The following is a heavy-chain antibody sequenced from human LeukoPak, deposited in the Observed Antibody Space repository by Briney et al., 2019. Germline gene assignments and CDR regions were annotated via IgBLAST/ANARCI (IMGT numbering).Heavy chain of an antibody. Sequence: GASVKVSCKASGYTFTGYHMHWVRQAPGQGLEWMGWINPNSGGTNYAQKFQGRVTMTRDTSISTAYMELSRLRSDDTAVYYCARGRLIVVVDNWFDPWGQGTLVTVSS. D-gene: IGHD2-15*01. J-gene: IGHJ5*02. CDR3: ARGRLIVVVDNWFDP. CDR1: GYTFTGYH. CDR2: INPNSGGT. V-gene: IGHV1-2*02.